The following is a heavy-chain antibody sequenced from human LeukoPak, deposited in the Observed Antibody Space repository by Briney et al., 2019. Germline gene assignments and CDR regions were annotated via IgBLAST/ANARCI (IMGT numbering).Heavy chain of an antibody. CDR3: GKGGVTTARDFDL. V-gene: IGHV3-64D*09. CDR1: GFTFSDSA. J-gene: IGHJ4*02. D-gene: IGHD4-17*01. CDR2: ISDNGRST. Sequence: TGGSLRLSCSASGFTFSDSAMHWVRQAPGKGLEYVSGISDNGRSTFYSDSLKGRFTVSRDNSKNTLYLQMSSLRAEDAAVYYCGKGGVTTARDFDLWGQGTLVTVSS.